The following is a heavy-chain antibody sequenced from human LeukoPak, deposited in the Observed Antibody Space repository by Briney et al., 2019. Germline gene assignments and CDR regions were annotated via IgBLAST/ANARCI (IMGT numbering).Heavy chain of an antibody. Sequence: PSETLSLTCTASGGSISSSSYYWGWIRQPPGKGLEWIESIYYSGSTYYNPSLKSRVTISVDTSKNQFSLKLSSVTAADTAVYYCASTTGQLAKDWFDPWGQGTLVTVSS. V-gene: IGHV4-39*07. CDR2: IYYSGST. J-gene: IGHJ5*02. CDR1: GGSISSSSYY. CDR3: ASTTGQLAKDWFDP. D-gene: IGHD6-13*01.